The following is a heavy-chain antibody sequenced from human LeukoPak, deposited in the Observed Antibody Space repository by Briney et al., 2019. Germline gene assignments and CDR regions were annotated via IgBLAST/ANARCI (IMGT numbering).Heavy chain of an antibody. Sequence: PGGSLRLSCAASGFTFRTFGMHWVRQAPGKGLEWVAFIRFDGNLQYYADSVQGRFNLSRDNSKNTLSLQMNSLRPDDTAVYYCLKDQYPLTNWFDPWGQGTLVTVSS. CDR1: GFTFRTFG. CDR2: IRFDGNLQ. CDR3: LKDQYPLTNWFDP. J-gene: IGHJ5*02. D-gene: IGHD2-2*02. V-gene: IGHV3-30*02.